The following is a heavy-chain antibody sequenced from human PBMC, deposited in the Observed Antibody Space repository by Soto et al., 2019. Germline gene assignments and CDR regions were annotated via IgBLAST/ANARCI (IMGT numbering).Heavy chain of an antibody. D-gene: IGHD3-22*01. V-gene: IGHV4-31*03. CDR1: GVSISSGGYY. J-gene: IGHJ3*02. CDR3: AREYYYDSSGYYHRSGEDFDI. CDR2: IYYSGST. Sequence: PSETLSLTCTVSGVSISSGGYYWTWIRQHPQKGLEWIGHIYYSGSTYYNPSLKSRVTVSVDTSKNQFSLKLSSVTAADTAVYYCAREYYYDSSGYYHRSGEDFDIWGQGTMVT.